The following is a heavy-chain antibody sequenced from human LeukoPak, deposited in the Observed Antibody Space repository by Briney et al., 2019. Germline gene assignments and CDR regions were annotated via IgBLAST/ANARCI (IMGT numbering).Heavy chain of an antibody. CDR1: GFTFSSYG. J-gene: IGHJ6*02. D-gene: IGHD4-17*01. V-gene: IGHV3-30*18. CDR2: ISYDRSNK. CDR3: AKAADGGYGAHYYYYYGMDV. Sequence: GGSLRLSCAASGFTFSSYGMHWVRQAPGKGLEWVAVISYDRSNKYYADSVKGRFTISRDNSKNTLYLQMNSLRAEDTAVYYCAKAADGGYGAHYYYYYGMDVWGQGTTVTVSS.